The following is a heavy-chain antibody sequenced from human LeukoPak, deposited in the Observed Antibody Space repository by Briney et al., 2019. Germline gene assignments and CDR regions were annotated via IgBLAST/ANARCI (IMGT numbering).Heavy chain of an antibody. V-gene: IGHV1-69*13. Sequence: ASVKVSCKASGGTFSSYAISWVRQAAGQGLEWMGGIIHICGTANYAQKFQGRVTITADESTSTAYMELSSLRSEDTAVYYCARGGITMVQGVPEFDAFDIWGQGTMVTVSS. J-gene: IGHJ3*02. CDR1: GGTFSSYA. CDR2: IIHICGTA. D-gene: IGHD3-10*01. CDR3: ARGGITMVQGVPEFDAFDI.